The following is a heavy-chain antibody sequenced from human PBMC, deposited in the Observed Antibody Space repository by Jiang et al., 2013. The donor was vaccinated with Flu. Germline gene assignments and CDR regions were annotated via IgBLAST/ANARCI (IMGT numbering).Heavy chain of an antibody. CDR3: ARDGRYYYDSSGYAFDI. V-gene: IGHV1-46*01. CDR2: INPSGGST. Sequence: VQLVESGAEVKKPGASVKVSCKASGYTFTSYYMHWVRQAPGQGLEWMGIINPSGGSTSYAQKFQGRVTMTRDTSTSTVYMELSSLRSEDTAVYYCARDGRYYYDSSGYAFDIWGQGTMVTVSS. J-gene: IGHJ3*02. D-gene: IGHD3-22*01. CDR1: GYTFTSYY.